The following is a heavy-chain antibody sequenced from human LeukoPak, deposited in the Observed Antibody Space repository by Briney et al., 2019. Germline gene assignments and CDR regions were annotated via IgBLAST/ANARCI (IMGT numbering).Heavy chain of an antibody. CDR1: GFIFSSYG. CDR2: IRYDGSDK. D-gene: IGHD2/OR15-2a*01. J-gene: IGHJ5*02. Sequence: GGSLRLSCAASGFIFSSYGMHWVRQAPGKGLEWVAFIRYDGSDKFYADSVKGRFTISRDNSKNTLYLQMSSLRADDTAVYYCAARPYRTTATCPKTNWFDPWGQGTLVTVSS. CDR3: AARPYRTTATCPKTNWFDP. V-gene: IGHV3-30*02.